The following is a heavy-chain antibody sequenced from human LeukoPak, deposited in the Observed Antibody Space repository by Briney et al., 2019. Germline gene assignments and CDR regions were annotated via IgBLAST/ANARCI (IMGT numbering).Heavy chain of an antibody. CDR1: GGSISSSSYY. CDR3: ARDGGILTGYYY. D-gene: IGHD3-9*01. CDR2: IYYSGST. V-gene: IGHV4-39*07. J-gene: IGHJ4*02. Sequence: SETLSLTCTVSGGSISSSSYYWGWIRQPPGKGLEWIGSIYYSGSTYYNPSLKSRVTISVDTSKNQFSLKLSSVTAADTAVYYCARDGGILTGYYYWGQGTLVTVSS.